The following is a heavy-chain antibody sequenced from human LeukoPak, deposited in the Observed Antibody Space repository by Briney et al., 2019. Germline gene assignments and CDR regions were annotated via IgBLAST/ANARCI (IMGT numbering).Heavy chain of an antibody. Sequence: GGSLRLSCAASGFTFSSYGMHWVRQAPGKGLEWVAFIRYDGSNKYYADSVKGRFTISRDNSKNTLYLQMNSLRAEDTAVYYCARDLFWPPSESLVHTFDYWGQGTLVTVSS. D-gene: IGHD3-9*01. CDR3: ARDLFWPPSESLVHTFDY. CDR1: GFTFSSYG. V-gene: IGHV3-30*02. CDR2: IRYDGSNK. J-gene: IGHJ4*02.